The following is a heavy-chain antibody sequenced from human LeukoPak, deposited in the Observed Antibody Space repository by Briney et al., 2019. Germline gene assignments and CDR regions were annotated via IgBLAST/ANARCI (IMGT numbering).Heavy chain of an antibody. V-gene: IGHV1-18*04. CDR3: ARPTSMITFGGVNFDY. Sequence: GASVKVSCKASGYTFTSYYMHWVRQAPGQGLEWMGWISAYNGNTNYAQKLQGRVTMTTDTSTSTAYMELRSLRSDDTAVYYCARPTSMITFGGVNFDYWGQGTLVTVSS. J-gene: IGHJ4*02. CDR1: GYTFTSYY. D-gene: IGHD3-16*01. CDR2: ISAYNGNT.